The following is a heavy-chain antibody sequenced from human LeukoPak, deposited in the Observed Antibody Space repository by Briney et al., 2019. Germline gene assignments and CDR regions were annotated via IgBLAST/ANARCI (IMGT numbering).Heavy chain of an antibody. Sequence: GGSLRLSCAASGFTVSSNYMSWVRQAPGKGLEWVSAVYSGGSTYYADSVKGRFTISRDNSKNTLYLQMNNLRAEDTAVYYCARGYCSGGSCYWGAFDIWGQGTMVTVSS. J-gene: IGHJ3*02. V-gene: IGHV3-66*01. CDR1: GFTVSSNY. D-gene: IGHD2-15*01. CDR3: ARGYCSGGSCYWGAFDI. CDR2: VYSGGST.